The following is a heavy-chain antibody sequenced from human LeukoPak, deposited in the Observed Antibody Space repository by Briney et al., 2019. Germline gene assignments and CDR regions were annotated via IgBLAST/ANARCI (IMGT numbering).Heavy chain of an antibody. CDR2: IRSKAYGGTT. CDR1: GFTFGDYA. CDR3: TRRAAARPTPLDY. Sequence: PGRSLRLSCTASGFTFGDYAMSWVRQAPGKGLEWVGFIRSKAYGGTTEYAASVKGRFTISRDDSKSIAYLQMNSLKTEDTAVYYCTRRAAARPTPLDYWGQGTLVTVSS. J-gene: IGHJ4*02. V-gene: IGHV3-49*04. D-gene: IGHD6-6*01.